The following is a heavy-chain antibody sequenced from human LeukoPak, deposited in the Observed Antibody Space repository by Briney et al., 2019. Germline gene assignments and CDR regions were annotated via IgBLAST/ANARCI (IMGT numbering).Heavy chain of an antibody. CDR1: GFTFSSYA. CDR2: ISGSGGST. Sequence: GGSLRLSCAASGFTFSSYAMSWVRQAPGKGLEWVSAISGSGGSTYYADSVKGRFTISRDNSKNTLYLQMNSLRAEDTAVYYCAKAAYSSSPKSNFFDYWGQRTLVTVSS. J-gene: IGHJ4*02. CDR3: AKAAYSSSPKSNFFDY. D-gene: IGHD6-13*01. V-gene: IGHV3-23*01.